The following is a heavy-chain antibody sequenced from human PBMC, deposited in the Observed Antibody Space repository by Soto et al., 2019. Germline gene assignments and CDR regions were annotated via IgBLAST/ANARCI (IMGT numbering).Heavy chain of an antibody. D-gene: IGHD6-19*01. CDR1: GYTFTGYY. CDR2: INPNSGGT. Sequence: SAKVSFKASGYTFTGYYMHWVRQAPGQGLEWMGWINPNSGGTNYAQKFQGWVTMTRDTSISTAYMELSRLRSDDTAVYYCARGSYSSGWYGGAFDIWGQGTMVTVSS. CDR3: ARGSYSSGWYGGAFDI. V-gene: IGHV1-2*04. J-gene: IGHJ3*02.